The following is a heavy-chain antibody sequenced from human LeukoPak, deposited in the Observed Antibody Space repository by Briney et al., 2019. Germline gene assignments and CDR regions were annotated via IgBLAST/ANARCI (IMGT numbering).Heavy chain of an antibody. CDR2: ISYDGSNK. V-gene: IGHV3-30*18. Sequence: GGSLRLSCAASGFTFSSYGMHWVRQAPGKGLEWVAVISYDGSNKYYADSVKGRFTISRDNSKNTLYLQMNSLRAEDTAVYYCAKDRWEYQPLGVWFDYWSQGTLVTVSS. CDR3: AKDRWEYQPLGVWFDY. D-gene: IGHD2-2*01. CDR1: GFTFSSYG. J-gene: IGHJ4*02.